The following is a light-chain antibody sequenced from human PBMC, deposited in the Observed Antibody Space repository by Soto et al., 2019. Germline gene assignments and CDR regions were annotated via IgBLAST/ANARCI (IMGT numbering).Light chain of an antibody. J-gene: IGLJ1*01. CDR1: SSDVGGYNY. CDR2: DVS. V-gene: IGLV2-11*01. CDR3: CSYAGSYTYV. Sequence: QSALTQPRSVSGSPGQSVTISCTGTSSDVGGYNYVSCYQQHPGKAPKPMIFDVSKRPSGVPDRFSGSKSGNTAALTISGLQAEDEADYYCCSYAGSYTYVFGTGTKLTVL.